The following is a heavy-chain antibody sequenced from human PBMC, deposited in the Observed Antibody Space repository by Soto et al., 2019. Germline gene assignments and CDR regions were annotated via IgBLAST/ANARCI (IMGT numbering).Heavy chain of an antibody. CDR3: AHRSEGNSFHF. Sequence: QITLKESGPTLVKPTQTLTLTCTFSGFSLSTSGVGVGWIRQPPGKALEWLALIYWDDDKRYSPSLKNRLTXTXXTSKHQVVLTMTNMDPVDTATYYCAHRSEGNSFHFWGQGTLVTVSS. V-gene: IGHV2-5*02. D-gene: IGHD4-4*01. CDR1: GFSLSTSGVG. CDR2: IYWDDDK. J-gene: IGHJ4*02.